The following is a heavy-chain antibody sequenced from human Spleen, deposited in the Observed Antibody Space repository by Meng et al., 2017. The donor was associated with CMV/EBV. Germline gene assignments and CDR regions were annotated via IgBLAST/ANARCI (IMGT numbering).Heavy chain of an antibody. V-gene: IGHV3-11*04. CDR1: GFTFSDYY. CDR3: ARGGDVVVPAAPLDY. J-gene: IGHJ4*02. D-gene: IGHD2-2*01. Sequence: GESLKISCAASGFTFSDYYMSWIRQAPGKGLEWVSYISSSGSTIYYADSVKGRFTISRDNAKSSLYLQMNSLRAEDTAVYYCARGGDVVVPAAPLDYWGQGTLVTVSS. CDR2: ISSSGSTI.